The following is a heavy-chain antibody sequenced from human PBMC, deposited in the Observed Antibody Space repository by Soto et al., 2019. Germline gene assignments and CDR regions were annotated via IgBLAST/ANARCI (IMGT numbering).Heavy chain of an antibody. J-gene: IGHJ4*02. D-gene: IGHD4-17*01. CDR1: GFTFSSYA. CDR2: ISGSGESR. V-gene: IGHV3-23*01. Sequence: GESLKISCAASGFTFSSYAMSWVRQAPGKGLEWVSGISGSGESRYHADSVKGRFTISRDNSKNTLYLQMNSLRAEDTAIYYCAKAITNRLRVVEYWGQGTQVTVSS. CDR3: AKAITNRLRVVEY.